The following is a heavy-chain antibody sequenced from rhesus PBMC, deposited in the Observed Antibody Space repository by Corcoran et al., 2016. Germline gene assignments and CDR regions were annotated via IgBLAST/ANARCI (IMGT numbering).Heavy chain of an antibody. CDR3: AREDIGGSWNY. CDR2: ISGSSGST. Sequence: QVQLQESGPGLVKPSETLSLTCAVSGYSISSGSYWGWLRPPPGKGLEYIGYISGSSGSTSDNPSLKSRGTISRDTSKNQFSLKLSSVTAADTAGYYCAREDIGGSWNYWGQGVLVTVSS. CDR1: GYSISSGSY. V-gene: IGHV4-99*02. D-gene: IGHD6-25*01. J-gene: IGHJ4*01.